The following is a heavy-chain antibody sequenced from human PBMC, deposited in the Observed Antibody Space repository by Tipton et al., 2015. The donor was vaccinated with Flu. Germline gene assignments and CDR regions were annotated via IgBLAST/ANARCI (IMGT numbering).Heavy chain of an antibody. CDR1: GGPMSDFY. Sequence: GLVKPSETLSLTCTVSGGPMSDFYWSWIRQAAGKGLEWIGRIYKNGDTNYNPSLMSRVTMSLDTSNNQFSLMLSSVSAADTAIYYCARGSSVVVIDSWGQGTLVTVSS. J-gene: IGHJ4*02. D-gene: IGHD2-2*01. CDR3: ARGSSVVVIDS. CDR2: IYKNGDT. V-gene: IGHV4-4*07.